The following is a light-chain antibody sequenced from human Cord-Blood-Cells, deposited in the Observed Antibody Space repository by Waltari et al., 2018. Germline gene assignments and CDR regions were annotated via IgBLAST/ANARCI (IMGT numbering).Light chain of an antibody. Sequence: SYVLTQPPSVSVAPGKTARITCGGNTIGSKSGHWYQQKPGQAPVLVVYDDSDRPSGIPERFSGSNSGNTATRTISRVEAGDEADYYCQVWDSSSDHVVFGGGTKLTVL. V-gene: IGLV3-21*03. CDR1: TIGSKS. CDR2: DDS. CDR3: QVWDSSSDHVV. J-gene: IGLJ2*01.